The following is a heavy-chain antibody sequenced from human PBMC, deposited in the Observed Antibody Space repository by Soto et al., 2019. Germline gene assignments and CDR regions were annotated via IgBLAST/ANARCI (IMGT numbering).Heavy chain of an antibody. CDR2: INHSGST. Sequence: SETLSLTCAVYGGSFSCYYWSWIRQPPGKGLEWIGEINHSGSTNYNPSLKSRVTISVDTSKNQFSLKLSSVTAADTAVYYCARGQSGYYYAYYYGMDVWGQGTTVTVSS. CDR1: GGSFSCYY. V-gene: IGHV4-34*01. CDR3: ARGQSGYYYAYYYGMDV. D-gene: IGHD3-22*01. J-gene: IGHJ6*02.